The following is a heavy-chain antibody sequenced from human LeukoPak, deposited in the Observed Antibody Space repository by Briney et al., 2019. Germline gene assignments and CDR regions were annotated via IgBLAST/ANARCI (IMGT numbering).Heavy chain of an antibody. CDR1: GGSISSYY. CDR3: ARLTPVEGFDY. Sequence: SETLSLTCTVSGGSISSYYWSWIRQPPGKGLEWIGYIYYSGSTNYNPSLNSRVTISVDTSKNQFSLKLSSVTAADTAVYYCARLTPVEGFDYWGQGTLVTVSS. D-gene: IGHD4-23*01. V-gene: IGHV4-59*08. CDR2: IYYSGST. J-gene: IGHJ4*02.